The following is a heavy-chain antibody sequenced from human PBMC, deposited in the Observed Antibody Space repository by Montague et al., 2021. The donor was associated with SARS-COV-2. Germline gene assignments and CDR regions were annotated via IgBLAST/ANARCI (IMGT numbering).Heavy chain of an antibody. V-gene: IGHV4-39*01. CDR3: ARHGEIGTIVGWWFFGP. CDR1: GDSISSSNYY. D-gene: IGHD5-24*01. CDR2: IYYRGST. Sequence: SETLSLTCTVSGDSISSSNYYWSWIRQPPGKGLEWIGSIYYRGSTYYNPSLKSRVTISVDTSMNQFSLKLSSVTAADTAVYYCARHGEIGTIVGWWFFGPWGRGTLVTVSS. J-gene: IGHJ2*01.